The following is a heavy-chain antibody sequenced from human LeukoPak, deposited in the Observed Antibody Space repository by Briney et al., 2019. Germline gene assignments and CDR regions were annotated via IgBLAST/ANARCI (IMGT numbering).Heavy chain of an antibody. CDR1: GFTFSSSS. D-gene: IGHD3-3*01. CDR3: ASFVTISYYFDY. Sequence: GGSLRLSCAASGFTFSSSSMHWVRQDPGKGMEWVSSISRSSNYMYYADSVKGRFTISRDNAKNSLYLQMNSLRAEDTAVYYCASFVTISYYFDYWGQGTLVTVSS. CDR2: ISRSSNYM. V-gene: IGHV3-21*01. J-gene: IGHJ4*02.